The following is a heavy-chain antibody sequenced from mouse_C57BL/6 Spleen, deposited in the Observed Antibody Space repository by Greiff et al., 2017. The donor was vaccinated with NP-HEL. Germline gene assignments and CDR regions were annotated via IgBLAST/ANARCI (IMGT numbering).Heavy chain of an antibody. V-gene: IGHV14-2*01. J-gene: IGHJ3*01. CDR2: IDPEDGET. D-gene: IGHD2-1*01. Sequence: EVKLVEPGAELVKPGASVKLSCTASGFNIKDYYMHWVKQRTEQGLEWIGRIDPEDGETKYAPKFQGKATITADTSSNTAYLQLSSLTSRDTAVYYGARDYGNMGAWFAYWGQGTLVTVSA. CDR3: ARDYGNMGAWFAY. CDR1: GFNIKDYY.